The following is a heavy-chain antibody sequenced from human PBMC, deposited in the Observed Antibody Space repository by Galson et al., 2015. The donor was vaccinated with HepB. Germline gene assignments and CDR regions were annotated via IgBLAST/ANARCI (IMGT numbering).Heavy chain of an antibody. Sequence: SLRLSCAASGFTFSSYAVSWVRQAPGKGLEWVSAISGSGGSTYYADSVKGRFTISRDNSKNTLYLQMNSLRAEDTAVYYCAKVPRLERRFGWFDPWGQGTLVTVSS. CDR2: ISGSGGST. D-gene: IGHD1-1*01. J-gene: IGHJ5*02. CDR3: AKVPRLERRFGWFDP. V-gene: IGHV3-23*01. CDR1: GFTFSSYA.